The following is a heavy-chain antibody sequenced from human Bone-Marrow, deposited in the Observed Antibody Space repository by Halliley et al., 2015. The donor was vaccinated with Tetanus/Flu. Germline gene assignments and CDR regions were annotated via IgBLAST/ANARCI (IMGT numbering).Heavy chain of an antibody. V-gene: IGHV4-59*01. D-gene: IGHD4-17*01. CDR2: SS. CDR3: ARTSDYGDYRRGTYAMDV. Sequence: SSNYTPSLKGRVTISVDTSKNQFSLTLSPVTAADTAVYYCARTSDYGDYRRGTYAMDVWGQGTTVTVSS. J-gene: IGHJ6*02.